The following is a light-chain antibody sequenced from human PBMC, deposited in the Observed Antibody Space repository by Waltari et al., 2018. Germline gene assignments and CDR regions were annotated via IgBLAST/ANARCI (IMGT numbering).Light chain of an antibody. CDR2: EVT. V-gene: IGLV2-8*01. CDR1: SSDVGAYNY. Sequence: QSALTQPPSASGSPGQSVTISCTGTSSDVGAYNYVSWYQQHPGKAPKLIIYEVTTRPSGVPDRVSGSKSGDTSSLTVSGLQVEDEADYYCSSYAGSNNFVFGTGTKVTVL. CDR3: SSYAGSNNFV. J-gene: IGLJ1*01.